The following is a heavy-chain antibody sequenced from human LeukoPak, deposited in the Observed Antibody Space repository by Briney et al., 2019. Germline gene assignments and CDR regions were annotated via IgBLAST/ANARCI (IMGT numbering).Heavy chain of an antibody. D-gene: IGHD5-12*01. CDR1: GFTFSTYS. V-gene: IGHV3-23*01. J-gene: IGHJ4*02. CDR2: ISGSGGST. Sequence: GGSLRLSCAASGFTFSTYSMNWVRQAPGKGLEWVSAISGSGGSTYYADSVKGRFTISRDNSKNTLYLQMNSLRAEDTAVYYCAKEGLVPATGIDYWGQGTLVTVSS. CDR3: AKEGLVPATGIDY.